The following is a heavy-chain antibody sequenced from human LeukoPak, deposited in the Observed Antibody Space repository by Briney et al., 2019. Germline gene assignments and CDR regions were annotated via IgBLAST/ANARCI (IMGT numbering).Heavy chain of an antibody. CDR3: ARHSSVVRGWFDP. D-gene: IGHD2-15*01. V-gene: IGHV4-4*09. CDR1: GGSISSYY. J-gene: IGHJ5*02. Sequence: PSETLSLTCTASGGSISSYYWSWIRQPPGKGLEWVGYIYASGSTNYNPSLKSRVTLSVDTSKNQFSLKLTSVTAADTAMYYCARHSSVVRGWFDPWGQGTLVTVSS. CDR2: IYASGST.